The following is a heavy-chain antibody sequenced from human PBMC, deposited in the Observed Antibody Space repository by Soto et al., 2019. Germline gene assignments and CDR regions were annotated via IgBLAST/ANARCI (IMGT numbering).Heavy chain of an antibody. V-gene: IGHV4-59*08. J-gene: IGHJ6*03. CDR3: ARYTYDYSNYGGYYYYYMDV. Sequence: PSETLSLTCTVSGGSISSYYWSWIRQPPGKGLEWIGYIYYSGSTNYNPSLKSRVTISVDTSKNQFSLKLSSVTAADTAVYYCARYTYDYSNYGGYYYYYMDVWGKGTTVTVSS. CDR2: IYYSGST. D-gene: IGHD4-4*01. CDR1: GGSISSYY.